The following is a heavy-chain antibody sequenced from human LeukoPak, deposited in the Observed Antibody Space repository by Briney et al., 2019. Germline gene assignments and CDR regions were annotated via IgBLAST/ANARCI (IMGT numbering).Heavy chain of an antibody. J-gene: IGHJ5*02. V-gene: IGHV3-11*01. CDR3: ARDQRIAVAGTGWFDP. Sequence: HGGSLRLSCAASGFTFSSYAMSWIRQAPGKGLEWVSYISSSGSTIYYADSVKGRFTISRDNAKNSLYVQMNSLRAEDTAVYYCARDQRIAVAGTGWFDPWGQGTLVTVSS. CDR1: GFTFSSYA. D-gene: IGHD6-13*01. CDR2: ISSSGSTI.